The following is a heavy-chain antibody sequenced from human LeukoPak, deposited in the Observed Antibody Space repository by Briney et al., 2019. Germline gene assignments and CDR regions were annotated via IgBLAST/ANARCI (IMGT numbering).Heavy chain of an antibody. J-gene: IGHJ6*02. CDR2: ISGSGGST. V-gene: IGHV3-23*01. Sequence: GGSLRLSCAASGFTFSSYAKSWVRQAPGKGLEWVSAISGSGGSTYYADSVKGRFTISRDNSKNTLYLQMNSLRAEDTAVYYCAKDRYYYDSSGYYEYGMDVWGQGTRSPSP. CDR3: AKDRYYYDSSGYYEYGMDV. CDR1: GFTFSSYA. D-gene: IGHD3-22*01.